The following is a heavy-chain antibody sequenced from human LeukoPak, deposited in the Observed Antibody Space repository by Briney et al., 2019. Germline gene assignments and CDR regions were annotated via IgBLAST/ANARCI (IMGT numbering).Heavy chain of an antibody. J-gene: IGHJ6*02. D-gene: IGHD1-26*01. CDR2: IYSGGST. Sequence: PGGSLRLSCAASGFTVSSNYMSWVRQAPGKGLEWVSVIYSGGSTYYADSVKGRFTISRDNSKNTLYLQMNSLRAEDTAVYYCATIHGGSYSYLGYGMDVWGQGTTVTVSS. CDR3: ATIHGGSYSYLGYGMDV. V-gene: IGHV3-53*01. CDR1: GFTVSSNY.